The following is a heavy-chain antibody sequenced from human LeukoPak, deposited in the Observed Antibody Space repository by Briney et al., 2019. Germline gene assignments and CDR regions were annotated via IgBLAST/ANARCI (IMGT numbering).Heavy chain of an antibody. D-gene: IGHD3-10*01. Sequence: SETLSLTCAVYGGSFSGYYWSWIRQPPGKGLEWIGEINHSGSTNYNPSLQSRVTISVDTSKNQFSLKLSSVTAADTAVYYCARGAMVRGVYSNFDYWGQGTLVTVSS. CDR2: INHSGST. V-gene: IGHV4-34*01. J-gene: IGHJ4*02. CDR3: ARGAMVRGVYSNFDY. CDR1: GGSFSGYY.